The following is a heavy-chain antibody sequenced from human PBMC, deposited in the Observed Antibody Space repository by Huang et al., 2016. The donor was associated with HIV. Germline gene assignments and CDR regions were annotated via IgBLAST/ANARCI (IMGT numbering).Heavy chain of an antibody. D-gene: IGHD2-15*01. CDR3: ARGLLPNY. CDR1: GDSIPSPGNY. Sequence: QLQLQESGSGLVKPSQTLSLTCAVTGDSIPSPGNYWSWIRQPPGKGLAGIGYIHHSGSTSYSPSLKSRVTISLDRSKNQFSLNLRSMTAADTAVYYCARGLLPNYWGQGTLVTVSS. CDR2: IHHSGST. V-gene: IGHV4-30-2*01. J-gene: IGHJ4*02.